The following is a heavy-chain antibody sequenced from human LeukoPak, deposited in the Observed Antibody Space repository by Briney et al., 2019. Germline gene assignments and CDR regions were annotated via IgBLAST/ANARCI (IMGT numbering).Heavy chain of an antibody. CDR2: IIPIFNTA. J-gene: IGHJ6*02. CDR3: ARNCGGGANCYNLFGMDV. V-gene: IGHV1-69*06. CDR1: GDSFDIYV. D-gene: IGHD2-21*01. Sequence: SVKVSCKASGDSFDIYVINWVRQAPGQGLEWRGRIIPIFNTANYAQKFQGRVTITADKSTTTAYMELTNLRSDDTAVYFCARNCGGGANCYNLFGMDVWGQGTTVTVSS.